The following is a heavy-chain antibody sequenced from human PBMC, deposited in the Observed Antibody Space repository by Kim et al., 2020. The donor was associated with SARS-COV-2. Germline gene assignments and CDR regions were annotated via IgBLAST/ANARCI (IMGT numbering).Heavy chain of an antibody. D-gene: IGHD1-26*01. CDR2: IYYSGST. CDR3: ARLGFLYSGSYLYFDY. J-gene: IGHJ4*02. CDR1: GGSISSSSYY. Sequence: SETLSLTCTVSGGSISSSSYYWGWIRQPPGKGLEWIGSIYYSGSTYYNPSLKSRVTISVDTSKNQFSLKLSSVTAADTAVYYCARLGFLYSGSYLYFDYWGQGTLVTVSS. V-gene: IGHV4-39*01.